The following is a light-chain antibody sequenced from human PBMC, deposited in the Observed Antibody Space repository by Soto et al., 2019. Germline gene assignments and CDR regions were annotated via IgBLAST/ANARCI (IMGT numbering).Light chain of an antibody. V-gene: IGKV3-20*01. CDR3: QHYGYFEWT. CDR1: QSGSSSY. Sequence: IVLTQSPGTLSLSPGERATLSCRASQSGSSSYLAWYQQKAGLAPRLLIYGASTRATGIPDRFSGSGSGTDFTLTISRLEPEDIAVYFCQHYGYFEWTLGQGTKVEIK. J-gene: IGKJ1*01. CDR2: GAS.